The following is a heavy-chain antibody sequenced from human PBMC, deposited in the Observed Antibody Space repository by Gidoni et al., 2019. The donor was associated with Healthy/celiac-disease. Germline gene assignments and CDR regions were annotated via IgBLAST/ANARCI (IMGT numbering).Heavy chain of an antibody. Sequence: EVQLLESGGGLVQPGGSLRLSCAASGFTFSSYAMSWVRQAPGKGLGWVSAISGSGGSTYYADSVKGRFTISRDNSKNTLYLQMNSLRAEDTAVYYCAKDTYYYDSSGHWIFDYWGQGTLVTVSS. CDR2: ISGSGGST. J-gene: IGHJ4*02. V-gene: IGHV3-23*01. D-gene: IGHD3-22*01. CDR1: GFTFSSYA. CDR3: AKDTYYYDSSGHWIFDY.